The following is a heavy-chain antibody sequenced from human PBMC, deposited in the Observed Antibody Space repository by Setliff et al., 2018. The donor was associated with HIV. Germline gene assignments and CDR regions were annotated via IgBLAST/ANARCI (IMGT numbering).Heavy chain of an antibody. D-gene: IGHD2-21*01. CDR2: IYHSGST. J-gene: IGHJ4*02. CDR1: GGSISSSNW. CDR3: ASFGGGDWPYFDY. V-gene: IGHV4-4*02. Sequence: SETLSLTCAVSGGSISSSNWWSWVRQPPGKGLEWIGEIYHSGSTNYNPSLKSRVTISVDKSKNQFSLKLSSVTAADTAVYYCASFGGGDWPYFDYWGQGTLVTVS.